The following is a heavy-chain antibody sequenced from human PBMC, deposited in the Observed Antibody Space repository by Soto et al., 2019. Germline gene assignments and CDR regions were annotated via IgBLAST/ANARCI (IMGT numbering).Heavy chain of an antibody. CDR2: IYSGGST. CDR3: ARVVGATFYYYGMDV. D-gene: IGHD1-26*01. V-gene: IGHV3-53*01. CDR1: GFTVSSNY. Sequence: SLRLSCAASGFTVSSNYMSWVRQAPGKGLEWVSVIYSGGSTYYADSVKGRFTISRDNSKNTLYLQMNSLRAEDTAVYYCARVVGATFYYYGMDVWGQGTTVTVSS. J-gene: IGHJ6*02.